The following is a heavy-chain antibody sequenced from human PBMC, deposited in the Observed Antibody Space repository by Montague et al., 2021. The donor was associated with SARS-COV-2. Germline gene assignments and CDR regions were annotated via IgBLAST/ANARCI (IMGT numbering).Heavy chain of an antibody. CDR3: ARQEATGYSSGFYFY. J-gene: IGHJ4*02. D-gene: IGHD6-19*01. CDR1: GYSFPSYW. CDR2: IYPGDSDI. Sequence: QSGAEVKKPGESLKISCKGSGYSFPSYWIGWVRQMPGKGLEWMGIIYPGDSDIRYSPSFQGQVTISADKSISAAYLHWSSLKASDTAMYYCARQEATGYSSGFYFYWGQGTLVTVSS. V-gene: IGHV5-51*01.